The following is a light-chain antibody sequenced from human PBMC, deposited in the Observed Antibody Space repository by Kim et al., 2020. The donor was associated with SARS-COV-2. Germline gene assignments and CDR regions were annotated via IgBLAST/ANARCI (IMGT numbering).Light chain of an antibody. CDR2: VAS. Sequence: PWQRPAPSCTPRQSLTPSYLAWYQQKPGQAPRLLIYVASTRATGIPDRFTGSGSGTDFTLTISRLEPEDFAVYYCQQYGSSPVYSFGQGTKLEI. V-gene: IGKV3-20*01. CDR3: QQYGSSPVYS. J-gene: IGKJ2*03. CDR1: QSLTPSY.